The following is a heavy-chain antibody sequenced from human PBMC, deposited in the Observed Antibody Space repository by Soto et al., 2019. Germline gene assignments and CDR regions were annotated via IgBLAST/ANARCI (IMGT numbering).Heavy chain of an antibody. CDR1: GFTFSSYG. CDR2: ISYDGSNK. V-gene: IGHV3-30*18. CDR3: AKDLKRITMVRARGKYYYYGMDV. D-gene: IGHD3-10*01. J-gene: IGHJ6*02. Sequence: QPGGSLRLSCAASGFTFSSYGMHWVRQAPGKGLEWVAVISYDGSNKYYADSVKGRFTISRDNSKNTLYLQMNSLRAEDTAVYYCAKDLKRITMVRARGKYYYYGMDVWGQGTTVTVSS.